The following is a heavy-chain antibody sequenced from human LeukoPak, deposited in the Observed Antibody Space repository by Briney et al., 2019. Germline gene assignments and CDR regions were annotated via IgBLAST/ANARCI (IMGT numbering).Heavy chain of an antibody. J-gene: IGHJ4*02. CDR1: GFTFSYYS. D-gene: IGHD3-9*01. CDR3: VRSYRDLTGHYNHFDY. V-gene: IGHV3-74*01. Sequence: GGSLRLSCAASGFTFSYYSMHWVRQAPGKGLVWVSRINSEGTSTSFADSVKGRFTVSRDNAKNTLYLQMNSLRPEDTAVYYCVRSYRDLTGHYNHFDYWGQGNLVTVSS. CDR2: INSEGTST.